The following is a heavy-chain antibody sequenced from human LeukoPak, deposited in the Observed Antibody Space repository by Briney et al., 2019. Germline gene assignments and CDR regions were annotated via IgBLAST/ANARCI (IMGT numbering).Heavy chain of an antibody. D-gene: IGHD5-18*01. J-gene: IGHJ6*03. V-gene: IGHV1-18*01. Sequence: ASVKVSCKASGYTFTSYGISWVRQAPGQGLEWMGWSSAYNGNTYYAQKFQGRVTMTTDISTSTAYMELRSLRSDDTAVYYCARVLVDNYGHYYYYMDVWGKGTTVTVSS. CDR3: ARVLVDNYGHYYYYMDV. CDR1: GYTFTSYG. CDR2: SSAYNGNT.